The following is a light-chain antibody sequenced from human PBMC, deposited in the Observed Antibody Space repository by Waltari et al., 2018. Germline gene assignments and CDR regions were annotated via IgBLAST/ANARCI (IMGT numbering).Light chain of an antibody. J-gene: IGKJ1*01. Sequence: DIVMTQSPATLSVSPGERATLSCRASQRIGSNLAWYQHNPGQAPRFLIYAASTRATGIPVRFSGSGSGTEFTLTISSLQSADFAVYFCQQYNNWPETFGQGTKVEIK. V-gene: IGKV3-15*01. CDR2: AAS. CDR1: QRIGSN. CDR3: QQYNNWPET.